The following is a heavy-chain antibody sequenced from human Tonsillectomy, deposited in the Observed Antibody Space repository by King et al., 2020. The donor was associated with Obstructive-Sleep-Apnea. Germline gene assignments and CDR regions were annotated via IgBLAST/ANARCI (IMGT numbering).Heavy chain of an antibody. CDR2: ISYSGST. V-gene: IGHV4-39*07. D-gene: IGHD6-13*01. Sequence: QLQESGPGLLKPSETLSLICTVSGGSISSSTYYWGWIRQPPGKGLEWIGSISYSGSTYYNPSLKSRVTISVDTSKNQFSLKLSSVTAADTAVYYCARAYLLGIAVAGDYYFDYWGQGTLVTVSS. J-gene: IGHJ4*02. CDR1: GGSISSSTYY. CDR3: ARAYLLGIAVAGDYYFDY.